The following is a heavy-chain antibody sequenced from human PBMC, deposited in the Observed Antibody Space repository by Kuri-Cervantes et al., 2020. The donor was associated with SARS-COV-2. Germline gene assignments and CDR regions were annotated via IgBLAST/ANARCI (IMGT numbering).Heavy chain of an antibody. V-gene: IGHV3-30*03. CDR2: ISYDGSNK. CDR1: GFTFSSHG. Sequence: GESLKISCAASGFTFSSHGMHWVRQAPGKGLEWVAVISYDGSNKYYADSVKGRFTISRDNSKHTLYLQMNSLRAEDTAVYYCARDSSGYSWPIDYWGQGTLVTVSS. CDR3: ARDSSGYSWPIDY. D-gene: IGHD3-22*01. J-gene: IGHJ4*02.